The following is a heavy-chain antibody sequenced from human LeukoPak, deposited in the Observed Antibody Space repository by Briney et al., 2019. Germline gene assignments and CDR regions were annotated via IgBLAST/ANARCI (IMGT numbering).Heavy chain of an antibody. CDR2: ITTDGSST. CDR3: ASGYSGFGVGY. V-gene: IGHV3-74*01. CDR1: GFTFSSYW. Sequence: GGSLRLSCAASGFTFSSYWMHWVRQAPGKGLVWVSHITTDGSSTSYADSVKGRFTISRDNAKNTVYLQMNSLRAEDTAVYYCASGYSGFGVGYWGQGTLVTVSS. D-gene: IGHD5-12*01. J-gene: IGHJ4*02.